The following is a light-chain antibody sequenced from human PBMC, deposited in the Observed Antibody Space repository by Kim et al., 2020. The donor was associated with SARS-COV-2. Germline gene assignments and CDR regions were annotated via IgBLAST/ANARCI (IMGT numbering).Light chain of an antibody. CDR1: SSDVGAYIY. Sequence: SITISVTGTSSDVGAYIYVSWYQHHPGKAPKLMIYDVNKRPSGVSVRFSGSKSGNTASLTISGLQAEDEADYFCISYSTSISFSYVFGTGTKVTVL. V-gene: IGLV2-14*03. CDR2: DVN. CDR3: ISYSTSISFSYV. J-gene: IGLJ1*01.